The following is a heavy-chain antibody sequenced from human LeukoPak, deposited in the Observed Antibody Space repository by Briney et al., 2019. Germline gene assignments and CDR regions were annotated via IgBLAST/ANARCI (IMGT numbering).Heavy chain of an antibody. CDR2: IYDSGST. CDR1: GGSISGYY. V-gene: IGHV4-59*01. Sequence: SETLSLTCTVSGGSISGYYLSWIRQSPGKGLEWIAYIYDSGSTNYNPSLRSRVVMAVDTSKTQVSLKVRSVTAADTAVYYCARGWDTGYGYYGMDVWGQGTTVTVSS. J-gene: IGHJ6*02. CDR3: ARGWDTGYGYYGMDV. D-gene: IGHD5-18*01.